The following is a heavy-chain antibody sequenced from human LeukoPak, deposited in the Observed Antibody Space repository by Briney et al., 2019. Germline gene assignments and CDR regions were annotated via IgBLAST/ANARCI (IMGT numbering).Heavy chain of an antibody. CDR1: GGTFSSYAI. Sequence: SCKASGGTFSSYAISWIRQPPGKGLEWIGYIYYSGSTYYNPSLKSRVTISVDTSKNQFSLKLSSVTAADTAVYYCALRGLVRGFDPWGQGTLVTVSS. J-gene: IGHJ5*02. CDR2: IYYSGST. CDR3: ALRGLVRGFDP. D-gene: IGHD2-2*01. V-gene: IGHV4-30-4*08.